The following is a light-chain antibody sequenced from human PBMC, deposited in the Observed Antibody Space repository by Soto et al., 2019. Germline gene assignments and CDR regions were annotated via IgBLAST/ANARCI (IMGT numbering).Light chain of an antibody. CDR1: SSDVGGYKY. J-gene: IGLJ2*01. V-gene: IGLV2-14*01. CDR2: EVS. Sequence: QSVLTQPASVSGSPGQSITISCTGTSSDVGGYKYVSWYQKYPGKAPKLMIYEVSNRPSGVSNRFSGAKSGNTASLTISGLQPEDEADYYCFSYTSANTRIFGGGTKVTVL. CDR3: FSYTSANTRI.